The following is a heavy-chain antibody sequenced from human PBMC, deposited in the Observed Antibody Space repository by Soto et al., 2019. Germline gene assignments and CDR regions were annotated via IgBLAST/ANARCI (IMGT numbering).Heavy chain of an antibody. D-gene: IGHD6-6*01. CDR2: IYPGHSDT. J-gene: IGHJ6*02. Sequence: GESLKIPCNGSGYSFPRHCNGWVGRMPGKGMEQIGIIYPGHSDTRYSPSFQGQVTISADKSISTAYLQWSSLKASDTAMYDCVRLGAVEYSSSDYGMDVWGQVTTATVSS. V-gene: IGHV5-51*01. CDR3: VRLGAVEYSSSDYGMDV. CDR1: GYSFPRHC.